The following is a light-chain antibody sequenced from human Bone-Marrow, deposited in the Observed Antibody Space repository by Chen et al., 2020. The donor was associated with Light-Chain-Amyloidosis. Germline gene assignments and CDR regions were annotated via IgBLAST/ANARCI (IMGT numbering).Light chain of an antibody. Sequence: QSALTQPASVSGSPGQSITISCTGTSSDVGGDNHVSWYQQHPDKAHKLMIYEVTNRPSWVPDRFSGSKSDNTASLPLSGLQTEDEADYFCSSYTITNPLVFGSGTRVTVL. CDR2: EVT. V-gene: IGLV2-14*01. CDR1: SSDVGGDNH. CDR3: SSYTITNPLV. J-gene: IGLJ1*01.